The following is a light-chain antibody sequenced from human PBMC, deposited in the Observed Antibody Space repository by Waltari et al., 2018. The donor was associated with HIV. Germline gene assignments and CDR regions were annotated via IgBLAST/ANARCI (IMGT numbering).Light chain of an antibody. CDR1: RSHVGDQG. J-gene: IGLJ2*01. CDR2: KNN. Sequence: QAGLTQPPSVSKGLRQTATLTCTGARSHVGDQGASSLPQSQGHPPKRLFYKNNNRPPGIPGGFSASKSGNTASLTIAGLQPEDEADYVCSAWDRGLTAVSFGGGTTLVVL. V-gene: IGLV10-54*04. CDR3: SAWDRGLTAVS.